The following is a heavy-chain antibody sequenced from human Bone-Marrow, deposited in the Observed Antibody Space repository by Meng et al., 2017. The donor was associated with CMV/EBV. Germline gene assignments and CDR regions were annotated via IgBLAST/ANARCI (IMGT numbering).Heavy chain of an antibody. CDR3: ARDLSGNDVGGWFDP. D-gene: IGHD3-16*01. J-gene: IGHJ5*02. CDR1: GYTFNNFD. CDR2: MNPNSGNT. V-gene: IGHV1-8*01. Sequence: ASVKVSCKASGYTFNNFDINWVRQATGQGLEWMGWMNPNSGNTGYAPKFQGRVTITRNTSISTVYMELSSLKSEDTAVYYCARDLSGNDVGGWFDPWGQGTLVTVSS.